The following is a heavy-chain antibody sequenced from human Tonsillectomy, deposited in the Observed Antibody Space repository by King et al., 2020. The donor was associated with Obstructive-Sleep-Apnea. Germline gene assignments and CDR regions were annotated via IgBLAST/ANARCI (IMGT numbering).Heavy chain of an antibody. CDR1: GFTFSNFG. V-gene: IGHV3-30*02. CDR2: LRYDGINT. D-gene: IGHD3-9*01. CDR3: VKDWYDIVTASGLGDY. Sequence: VQLVESGGGVGQPGGFLRLSCAPSGFTFSNFGMYLVRQAPGQGLGWVVFLRYDGINTKYAEPVQGRFTLSRDTSKNTLYLQINSLRPEDTAVYYCVKDWYDIVTASGLGDYWGKGTLVTVSS. J-gene: IGHJ4*02.